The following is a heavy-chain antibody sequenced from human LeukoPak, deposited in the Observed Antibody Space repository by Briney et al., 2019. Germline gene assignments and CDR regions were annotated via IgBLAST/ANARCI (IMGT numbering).Heavy chain of an antibody. J-gene: IGHJ4*02. CDR2: IIPMFGTA. D-gene: IGHD3-10*01. CDR1: GGTFSSNA. Sequence: SVKVSCKASGGTFSSNAINWVRQAPGQGLEWVGGIIPMFGTANYAQHFQGRVTITADESTSTVSMELSSLRSEDTAVYYCAKWFNVVRGRYFDSWGQGTRVTVSS. CDR3: AKWFNVVRGRYFDS. V-gene: IGHV1-69*13.